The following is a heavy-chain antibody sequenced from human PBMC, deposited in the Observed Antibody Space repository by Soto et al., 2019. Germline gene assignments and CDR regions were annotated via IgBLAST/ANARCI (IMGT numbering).Heavy chain of an antibody. J-gene: IGHJ4*02. CDR3: ARDDLYCGGDCYIPGYY. Sequence: SVKVSCKASGGTFSSYAISWVRQAPGQGLEWMGGIIPIFGTANYAQKFQGRVTITADESTSTAHMELSSLRSEDTAVYYCARDDLYCGGDCYIPGYYWGQGTLVTVSS. D-gene: IGHD2-21*02. V-gene: IGHV1-69*13. CDR1: GGTFSSYA. CDR2: IIPIFGTA.